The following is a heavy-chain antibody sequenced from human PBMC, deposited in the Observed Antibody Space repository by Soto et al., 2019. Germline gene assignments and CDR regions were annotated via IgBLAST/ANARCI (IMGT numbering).Heavy chain of an antibody. D-gene: IGHD3-3*01. V-gene: IGHV1-69*08. J-gene: IGHJ3*01. Sequence: QVQLVQSGAEVRKPGSSVKVSCKAPGGTFSTYIISWVRQAPGQGLEWMGRIIPIPDITNYAQKFQGRVTVTADRSTSTAYMELTSLKSEDTSVNYCARDRITTRGDAFDLWGQWTMVTISS. CDR2: IIPIPDIT. CDR1: GGTFSTYI. CDR3: ARDRITTRGDAFDL.